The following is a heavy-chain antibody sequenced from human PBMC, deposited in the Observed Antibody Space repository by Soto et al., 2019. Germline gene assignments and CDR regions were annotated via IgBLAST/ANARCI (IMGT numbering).Heavy chain of an antibody. CDR1: GFSVSINY. D-gene: IGHD4-17*01. J-gene: IGHJ3*01. CDR2: IYSGGTT. Sequence: ELQLVESGGGLVQPGGSLRLSCAASGFSVSINYVNWVRQAPGKGLEWVSVIYSGGTTHYADSVKGRFTISRDTSKNTLYLQMNSLRVEDTAVYSCAGDSTDGDFVDAFDVWGQGTMVTVSS. V-gene: IGHV3-66*01. CDR3: AGDSTDGDFVDAFDV.